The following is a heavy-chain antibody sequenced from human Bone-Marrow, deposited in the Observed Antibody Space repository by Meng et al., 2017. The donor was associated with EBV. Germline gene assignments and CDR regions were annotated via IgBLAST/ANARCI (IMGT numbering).Heavy chain of an antibody. Sequence: QVQLVKSGAEGKKPGSSVKVSCKASGGTSSSYAISWVRQAPGQGLEWMGGIIPIFGTANYAQKFQGRVTITADKSTSTAYMELSSLRSEDTAVYYCARGDSSGYYYFDYWGQGTLVTVSS. D-gene: IGHD3-22*01. CDR3: ARGDSSGYYYFDY. CDR1: GGTSSSYA. J-gene: IGHJ4*02. V-gene: IGHV1-69*14. CDR2: IIPIFGTA.